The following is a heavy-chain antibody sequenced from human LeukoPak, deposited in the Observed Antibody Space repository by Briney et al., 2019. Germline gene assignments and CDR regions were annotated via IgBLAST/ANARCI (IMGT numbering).Heavy chain of an antibody. J-gene: IGHJ4*02. D-gene: IGHD1-26*01. CDR2: ISGSGATT. V-gene: IGHV3-23*01. CDR3: AKDQSRVGASDPFDS. CDR1: GFTFSSCA. Sequence: GDSLRLSCAASGFTFSSCATTWVRQAPGKGLEWVSSISGSGATTYYADSVKGRFTISRDNSNNTVYLQMNSLRAEDTAVYYCAKDQSRVGASDPFDSWGQGMQVGVSS.